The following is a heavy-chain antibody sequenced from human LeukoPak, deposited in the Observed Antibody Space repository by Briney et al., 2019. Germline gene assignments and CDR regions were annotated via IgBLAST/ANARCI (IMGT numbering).Heavy chain of an antibody. CDR3: ARSSAGGARGDY. D-gene: IGHD1-26*01. CDR1: GGSISSGGYY. J-gene: IGHJ4*02. Sequence: SETLSLTCTVSGGSISSGGYYWGWIRQPPGKGLEWIGNIYYSGSTSYNPSLKSRVTISVDTSKNHHSLNLRSVTAADTAVYYCARSSAGGARGDYWGQGTLVTVSS. V-gene: IGHV4-39*02. CDR2: IYYSGST.